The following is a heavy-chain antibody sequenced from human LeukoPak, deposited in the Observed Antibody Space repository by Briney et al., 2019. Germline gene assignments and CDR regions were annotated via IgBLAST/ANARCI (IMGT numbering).Heavy chain of an antibody. V-gene: IGHV1-2*02. CDR3: ARDPMIFGVVSGFFDY. D-gene: IGHD3-3*01. CDR1: GYTFTGYY. J-gene: IGHJ4*02. Sequence: ASVKVSCKASGYTFTGYYMHWVRQAPGQGLEWMGWINPNSGGTNYAQKFQGRVTMTRDTSISTAYMELSRLRSDDTAVYYCARDPMIFGVVSGFFDYWGQGTLVTVSS. CDR2: INPNSGGT.